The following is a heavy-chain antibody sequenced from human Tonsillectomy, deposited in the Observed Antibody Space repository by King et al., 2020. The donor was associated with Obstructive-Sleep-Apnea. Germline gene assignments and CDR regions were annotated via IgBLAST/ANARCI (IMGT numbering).Heavy chain of an antibody. CDR3: VTFGDIVVVPAAMKNADDY. Sequence: QLVQSGAEVKKPGSSVKVSCKASGGTFSSYAISWVRQAPGQGLEWMGGIIPILGIANYAQKFQGRVTITADKSTSTAYMELSSLRSEDTAVYYCVTFGDIVVVPAAMKNADDYWGQGTLVTVAS. CDR1: GGTFSSYA. J-gene: IGHJ4*02. CDR2: IIPILGIA. V-gene: IGHV1-69*09. D-gene: IGHD2-2*01.